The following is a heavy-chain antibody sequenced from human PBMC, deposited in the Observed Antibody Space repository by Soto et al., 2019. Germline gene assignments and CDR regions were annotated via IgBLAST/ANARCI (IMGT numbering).Heavy chain of an antibody. Sequence: SETLSLTCTVSGGSISSGGYYWSWIRQHPGKGLEWIGYIYYSGSTYYNPSLKSRVTISVDTYKNQFSLKLSCVTAADTAVYYCARDRGYCSGGSCYSIIGHWFDPWGQGTLVTVSS. V-gene: IGHV4-31*03. J-gene: IGHJ5*02. CDR1: GGSISSGGYY. D-gene: IGHD2-15*01. CDR3: ARDRGYCSGGSCYSIIGHWFDP. CDR2: IYYSGST.